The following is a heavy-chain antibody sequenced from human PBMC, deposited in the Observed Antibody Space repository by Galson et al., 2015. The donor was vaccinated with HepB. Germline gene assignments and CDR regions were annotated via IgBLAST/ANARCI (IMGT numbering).Heavy chain of an antibody. Sequence: SVKVSCKASGYRFTTYPMHWVRQAPGQRPEWMGWINPVSGNSNYSQNFQGRVAISRDKSASTAYMELTSLRSEDTAVYYCATTHYFDSHFDHWGQGTQLTVSS. J-gene: IGHJ4*02. D-gene: IGHD2/OR15-2a*01. CDR2: INPVSGNS. CDR1: GYRFTTYP. CDR3: ATTHYFDSHFDH. V-gene: IGHV1-3*01.